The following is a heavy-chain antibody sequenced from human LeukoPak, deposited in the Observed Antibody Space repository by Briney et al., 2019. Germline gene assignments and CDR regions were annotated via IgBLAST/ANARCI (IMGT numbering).Heavy chain of an antibody. D-gene: IGHD4-17*01. CDR2: INAGNGNT. Sequence: ASVKVSCKASGYTFTNFGISWVRQAPGQRLEWMGWINAGNGNTKYSQKFQGRVTITRDTSASTAYMELSSLRSEDTAVYYCASGPPDYVDAFDIWGQGTMVTVSS. V-gene: IGHV1-3*01. J-gene: IGHJ3*02. CDR1: GYTFTNFG. CDR3: ASGPPDYVDAFDI.